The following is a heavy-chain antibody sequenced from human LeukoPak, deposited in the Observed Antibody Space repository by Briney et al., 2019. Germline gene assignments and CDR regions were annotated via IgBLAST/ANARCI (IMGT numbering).Heavy chain of an antibody. CDR1: GGSINSSSYY. V-gene: IGHV4-39*01. D-gene: IGHD3-22*01. CDR2: IYYSGST. CDR3: ARHGSYYYDSSGYWAPNFDY. J-gene: IGHJ4*02. Sequence: KPSETLSLNRTVSGGSINSSSYYWGWIRQPPGKGLEWIGGIYYSGSTYYNPSLKSRVTISVDTSKNQFSLKLSSVTAADTAVYYCARHGSYYYDSSGYWAPNFDYWGQGTLVTVSS.